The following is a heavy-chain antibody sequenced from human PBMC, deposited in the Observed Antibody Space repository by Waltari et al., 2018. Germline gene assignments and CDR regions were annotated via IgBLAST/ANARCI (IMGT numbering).Heavy chain of an antibody. V-gene: IGHV1-24*01. Sequence: QVQLVQSGAEVKKPGASVKVSCKVSGYTLTELSMHWVRQAPGKGLEWMGGFVPENGETVYARKLQGRVTMTGCTSTDAAYMELRSLTSENTPVYYCTTAPSTNWLSAFDIWGQGTMVTVSS. CDR2: FVPENGET. CDR3: TTAPSTNWLSAFDI. CDR1: GYTLTELS. D-gene: IGHD1-1*01. J-gene: IGHJ3*02.